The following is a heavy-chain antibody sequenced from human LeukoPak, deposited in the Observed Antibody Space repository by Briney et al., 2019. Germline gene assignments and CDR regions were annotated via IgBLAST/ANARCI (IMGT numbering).Heavy chain of an antibody. CDR3: ARDRRHSHSGFDY. Sequence: PGGSLRLSCSASGFTFNIYSLNWVRQAPGKGLEWVSSITSTSTYIYYADSVKGRFTISRDNARNSLYLQMNSLRAEDTAVYYCARDRRHSHSGFDYWGQGTLVTVSS. J-gene: IGHJ4*02. D-gene: IGHD5-18*01. CDR1: GFTFNIYS. CDR2: ITSTSTYI. V-gene: IGHV3-21*01.